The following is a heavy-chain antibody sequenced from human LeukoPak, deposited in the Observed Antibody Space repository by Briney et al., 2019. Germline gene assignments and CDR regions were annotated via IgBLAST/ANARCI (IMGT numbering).Heavy chain of an antibody. D-gene: IGHD4-17*01. CDR2: IYPGDSDT. J-gene: IGHJ6*02. Sequence: GESLKISCKASGYSFSSYWIAWVRQVPGKGLEWMGIIYPGDSDTRYSPSFQGQVTISADKSISTAYLQWSSLKASDTAMYYCARPLYGDYEGNYYYGMDVWGQGTTVTVSS. CDR3: ARPLYGDYEGNYYYGMDV. V-gene: IGHV5-51*01. CDR1: GYSFSSYW.